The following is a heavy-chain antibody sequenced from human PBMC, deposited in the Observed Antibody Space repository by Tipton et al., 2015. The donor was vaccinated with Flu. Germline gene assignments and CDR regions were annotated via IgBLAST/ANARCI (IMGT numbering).Heavy chain of an antibody. CDR1: GFAFSLYP. V-gene: IGHV3-30*03. Sequence: SLRLSCGASGFAFSLYPMHWVRQAPGKGLEWLAFISYDGTNKFYGDSAKGRFIISRDNSKNDLSLQMNNLTPEDAAVYFCARVVVARTSRFYYGMDVWGQGTPVTVS. D-gene: IGHD2-15*01. J-gene: IGHJ6*02. CDR3: ARVVVARTSRFYYGMDV. CDR2: ISYDGTNK.